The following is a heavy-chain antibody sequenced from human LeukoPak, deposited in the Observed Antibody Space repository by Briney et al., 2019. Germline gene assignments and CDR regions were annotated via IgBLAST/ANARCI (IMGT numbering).Heavy chain of an antibody. CDR1: GYTFTGYY. J-gene: IGHJ6*02. D-gene: IGHD3-10*01. Sequence: ASVKVSCKASGYTFTGYYIHWVRQAPGQGLEWMGWINPNSGATNYAQKFQGRVTMTRDTSISTAYMELSRLRSDDTAVYYCARGGSGSYPSYRYYYYGMDVWGQGTTVTVSS. CDR2: INPNSGAT. V-gene: IGHV1-2*02. CDR3: ARGGSGSYPSYRYYYYGMDV.